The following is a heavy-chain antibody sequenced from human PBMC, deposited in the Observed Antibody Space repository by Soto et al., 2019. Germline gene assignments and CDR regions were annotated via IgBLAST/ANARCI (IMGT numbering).Heavy chain of an antibody. D-gene: IGHD2-15*01. CDR1: GLTFDEYA. V-gene: IGHV3-43*01. CDR3: AKDILAGGNPMGYYYCGMDV. J-gene: IGHJ6*02. Sequence: GGSRRHSCAASGLTFDEYAMHWVGQASGKGREGVSLMSWDGGSTYYADSVKGRFTISRDNSKNSLYLQMNSLRTEGTALYYCAKDILAGGNPMGYYYCGMDVWGQGTTVTVSS. CDR2: MSWDGGST.